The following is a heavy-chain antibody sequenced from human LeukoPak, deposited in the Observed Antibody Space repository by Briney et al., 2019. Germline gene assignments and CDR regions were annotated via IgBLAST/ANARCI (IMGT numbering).Heavy chain of an antibody. CDR1: GGSISSSSYY. CDR3: ARASRIAARAARYYFDY. CDR2: IYYSGST. Sequence: SETLSLTCTVSGGSISSSSYYWGWIRQPPGKGLEWIGSIYYSGSTYYNPSLKSRVTISVDTSKNQFSLKLSSVTAADTAVYYCARASRIAARAARYYFDYWGQGTLVTVSS. D-gene: IGHD6-6*01. J-gene: IGHJ4*02. V-gene: IGHV4-39*01.